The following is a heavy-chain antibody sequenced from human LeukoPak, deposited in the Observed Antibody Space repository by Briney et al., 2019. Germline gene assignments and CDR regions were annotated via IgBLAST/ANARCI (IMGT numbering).Heavy chain of an antibody. CDR3: ARHYGP. CDR1: GGSITSYY. J-gene: IGHJ5*02. Sequence: SETLSLTCTVSGGSITSYYWTSIRQPPGKGLEWIGSIYDSGSTYYNPSLKSRVTISVDTSKNQFSLKLNSVTAADTAVYYCARHYGPWGQGTLVTVSS. D-gene: IGHD3-16*01. V-gene: IGHV4-59*05. CDR2: IYDSGST.